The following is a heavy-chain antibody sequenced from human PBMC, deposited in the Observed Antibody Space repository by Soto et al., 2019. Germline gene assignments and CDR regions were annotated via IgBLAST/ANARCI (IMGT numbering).Heavy chain of an antibody. CDR3: ARWYTGIIDSERAGIDY. D-gene: IGHD1-20*01. J-gene: IGHJ4*02. Sequence: EVQLVESGGGLVKPGGSLRVSCAASGFAFSSYSMNWVRQAPGKGLEWVSSISSTGTFIYYGDSVRGRFTVSRDNAKSSLYLQMDSLSAEDSAVSFCARWYTGIIDSERAGIDYWGQGTLVTVSS. CDR2: ISSTGTFI. CDR1: GFAFSSYS. V-gene: IGHV3-21*01.